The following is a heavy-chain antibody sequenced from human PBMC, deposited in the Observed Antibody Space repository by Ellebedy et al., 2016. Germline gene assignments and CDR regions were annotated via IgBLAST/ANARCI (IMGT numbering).Heavy chain of an antibody. CDR2: INHSGST. CDR3: ARQYSYGYSSVTYFDY. CDR1: GGSFSAYY. V-gene: IGHV4-34*01. D-gene: IGHD5-18*01. J-gene: IGHJ4*02. Sequence: SETLSLTCAVYGGSFSAYYWSCIRQPPGKGLEWIGEINHSGSTNYNPSLKSRVTISVDTSKNQFSLKLSSVTAADTAVYYCARQYSYGYSSVTYFDYWGQGTLVTVSS.